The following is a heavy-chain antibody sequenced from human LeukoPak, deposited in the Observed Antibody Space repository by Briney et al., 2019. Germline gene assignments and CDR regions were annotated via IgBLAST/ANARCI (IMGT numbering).Heavy chain of an antibody. D-gene: IGHD5-12*01. V-gene: IGHV4-39*01. CDR1: GGSISSSSYY. CDR3: ASLRGYSGYDYSAIDY. Sequence: SETLSLTCTVSGGSISSSSYYWGWIRHPPGKGLEWLGSIYYSGSTYYSPSLKSRVTISVDTSKNQFSLKLSSVAAADTAVYYCASLRGYSGYDYSAIDYWGQGTLVTVSS. CDR2: IYYSGST. J-gene: IGHJ4*02.